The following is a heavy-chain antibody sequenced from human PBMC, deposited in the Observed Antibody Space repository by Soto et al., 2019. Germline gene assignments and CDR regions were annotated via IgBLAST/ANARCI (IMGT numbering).Heavy chain of an antibody. CDR2: ISSSSRTI. D-gene: IGHD1-26*01. Sequence: EVQLVDSGGGLVQPGGSLRLSCAASGFTFSSYTMNWVRQAPGKGLEWISYISSSSRTIYYADPVKGRFTISRDNAQNSLYLQMTSLRDEDTAVYYCARVPTRALDYWGQGTLVTVSS. V-gene: IGHV3-48*02. CDR1: GFTFSSYT. J-gene: IGHJ4*02. CDR3: ARVPTRALDY.